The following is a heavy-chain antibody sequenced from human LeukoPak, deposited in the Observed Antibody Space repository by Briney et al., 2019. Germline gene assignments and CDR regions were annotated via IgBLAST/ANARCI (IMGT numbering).Heavy chain of an antibody. CDR3: ARDEYSSSLSVPLPSDY. CDR1: GGTFSSYA. CDR2: IIPIFGTA. V-gene: IGHV1-69*05. J-gene: IGHJ4*02. Sequence: GSSVKVSCKASGGTFSSYAISWVRQAPGQGLEWMGGIIPIFGTATYAQKLQGRVTMTTDTSTSTAYMELRSLRSDDTAVYYCARDEYSSSLSVPLPSDYWGQGTLVTVSS. D-gene: IGHD6-6*01.